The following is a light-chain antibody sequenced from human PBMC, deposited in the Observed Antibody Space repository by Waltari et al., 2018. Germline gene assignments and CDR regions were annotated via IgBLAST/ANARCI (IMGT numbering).Light chain of an antibody. J-gene: IGLJ2*01. CDR1: SSDAGTYNY. V-gene: IGLV2-14*03. CDR3: SSSTSSNTLV. Sequence: QSALTQPASVSGSPGQSITISCTGTSSDAGTYNYVSWYQHHPGKAPRLMIYDVSNRPSGVSNRFSGSKSGNTASLTISGLQAEDEADYSCSSSTSSNTLVFGGGTKLTVL. CDR2: DVS.